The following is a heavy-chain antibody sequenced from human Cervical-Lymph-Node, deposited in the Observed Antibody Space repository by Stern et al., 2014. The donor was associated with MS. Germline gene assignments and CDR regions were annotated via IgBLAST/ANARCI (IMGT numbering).Heavy chain of an antibody. CDR2: IIPLFGTA. V-gene: IGHV1-69*01. CDR3: AREFNYDSSGYYFYY. Sequence: VQLVESGAEVKKHGSSVKVSCKASGGTFSSYTISWVRQAPGQGLEWMGGIIPLFGTANYAQKFLGRVTITADESTSTAYMELSSLRSEDTAVYYCAREFNYDSSGYYFYYWGRGTLVTVSS. CDR1: GGTFSSYT. D-gene: IGHD3-22*01. J-gene: IGHJ4*02.